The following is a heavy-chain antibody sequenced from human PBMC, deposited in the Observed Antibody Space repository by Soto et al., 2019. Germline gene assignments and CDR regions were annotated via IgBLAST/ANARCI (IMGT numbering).Heavy chain of an antibody. CDR1: GFTFSSYA. CDR3: AKDRIPYDFWSGLDY. J-gene: IGHJ4*02. CDR2: ISGSGGST. Sequence: GGSLRLSCAASGFTFSSYAMSWVRQAPGKGLEWVSAISGSGGSTYYADSVKGRFTISRDNSKNPLYLQMNSLRAEDTAVYYCAKDRIPYDFWSGLDYWGQGTLVTVSS. D-gene: IGHD3-3*01. V-gene: IGHV3-23*01.